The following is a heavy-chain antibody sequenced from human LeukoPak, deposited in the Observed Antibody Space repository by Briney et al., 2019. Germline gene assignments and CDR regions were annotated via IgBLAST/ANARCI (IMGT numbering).Heavy chain of an antibody. CDR3: AKEWRFSSSWYQYYFDY. CDR2: ISYDGSNK. J-gene: IGHJ4*02. V-gene: IGHV3-30-3*01. CDR1: GFTFSSYA. D-gene: IGHD6-13*01. Sequence: GRSLRLSCAASGFTFSSYAMHWVRQAPGKGLEWVAVISYDGSNKYYADSVKGRFTISRDTSTNTLYLQLNSLRVDDTAVYFCAKEWRFSSSWYQYYFDYWGQGTLVTVSS.